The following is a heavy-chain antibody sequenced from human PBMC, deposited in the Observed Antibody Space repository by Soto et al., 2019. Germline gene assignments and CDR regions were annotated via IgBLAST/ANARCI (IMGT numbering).Heavy chain of an antibody. CDR1: GYTFINYG. CDR2: INTYNGNT. CDR3: GRVSGSGYYSWGY. V-gene: IGHV1-18*01. J-gene: IGHJ4*02. Sequence: QVQLVQSGAEVKKPGASVKVSCKTSGYTFINYGISRVRQAPGQGLEWMGWINTYNGNTNYAQNLQGRVTMTTDTSTTTAYMELRSLRSDDTAMYYCGRVSGSGYYSWGYWGQGTLVTVSS. D-gene: IGHD5-12*01.